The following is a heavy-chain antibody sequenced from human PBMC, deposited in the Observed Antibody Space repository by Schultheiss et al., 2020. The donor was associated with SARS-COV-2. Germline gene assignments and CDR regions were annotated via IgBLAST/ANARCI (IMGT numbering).Heavy chain of an antibody. CDR1: GGTFSSYA. D-gene: IGHD3-22*01. Sequence: ASVKVSCKASGGTFSSYAISWVRQATGQGLEWMGWMNPNSGNRGYAQKFQGRVTMTRNTSISRAYMQLSSLRSEDTAVYYCAIDGLGYGMDVWGQGTTVTVSS. V-gene: IGHV1-8*02. CDR3: AIDGLGYGMDV. J-gene: IGHJ6*02. CDR2: MNPNSGNR.